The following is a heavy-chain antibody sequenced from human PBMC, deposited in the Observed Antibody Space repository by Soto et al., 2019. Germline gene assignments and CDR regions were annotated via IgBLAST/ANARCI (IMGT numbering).Heavy chain of an antibody. V-gene: IGHV4-4*02. CDR3: ASQGFTRAGFDY. Sequence: SETLSLTCAVSGGSISSSNWWGWVRQPPGKGLEWIGEIYHSGSTNYNPSLKSRVTISVDKSKNQFSLKLSSVTAADTAVYYCASQGFTRAGFDYWGQGTLVTVSS. CDR2: IYHSGST. CDR1: GGSISSSNW. D-gene: IGHD6-19*01. J-gene: IGHJ4*02.